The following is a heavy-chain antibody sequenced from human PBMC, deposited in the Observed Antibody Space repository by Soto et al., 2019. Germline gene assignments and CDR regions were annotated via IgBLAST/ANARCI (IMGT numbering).Heavy chain of an antibody. J-gene: IGHJ4*02. CDR1: GFIFSDYA. Sequence: EVQLVESGGGLVQPGGSLKLSCAASGFIFSDYALHWVRQASGKGLEWVGRIRRKANNYATTYAASVEGRFAISRDDSKNTAYLQMNSLKTEDTAIYYCTRGIAVWSGDPRYYLDYWGQGTLVTVSS. D-gene: IGHD3-3*01. CDR2: IRRKANNYAT. CDR3: TRGIAVWSGDPRYYLDY. V-gene: IGHV3-73*02.